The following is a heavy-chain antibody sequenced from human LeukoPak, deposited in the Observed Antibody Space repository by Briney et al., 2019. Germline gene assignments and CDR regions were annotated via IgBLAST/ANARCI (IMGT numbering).Heavy chain of an antibody. CDR3: ARGITMIVVVIALDY. D-gene: IGHD3-22*01. CDR2: ISYDGSNK. Sequence: GGSLRLSCAASGFTFSSYARHWVRQAPGKGLEWVAVISYDGSNKYYADSVKGRFTISRDNSKNTLYLQMNSLRAEDTAVYYCARGITMIVVVIALDYWGQGTLVTVSS. CDR1: GFTFSSYA. V-gene: IGHV3-30*04. J-gene: IGHJ4*02.